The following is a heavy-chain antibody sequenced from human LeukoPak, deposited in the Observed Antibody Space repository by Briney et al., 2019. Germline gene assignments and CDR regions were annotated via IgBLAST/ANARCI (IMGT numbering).Heavy chain of an antibody. V-gene: IGHV1-69*04. D-gene: IGHD3-22*01. CDR3: AEGVGSSGYLY. CDR2: IIPIFGIA. CDR1: GGTFSSYA. Sequence: ASVKVSCKASGGTFSSYAISWVRQAPGQGLEWLGRIIPIFGIANYAQKFQGRVTITADKSTSTAYMELSSLRSEDTAVYYCAEGVGSSGYLYWGQGTLVTVSS. J-gene: IGHJ4*02.